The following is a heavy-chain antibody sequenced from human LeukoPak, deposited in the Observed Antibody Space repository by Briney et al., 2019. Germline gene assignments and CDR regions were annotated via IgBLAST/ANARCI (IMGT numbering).Heavy chain of an antibody. Sequence: GGSLRLSCAASGFTFSDYYMSWIRQAPGKGLEWVSYINIFGSTIYYADSVKGRFTISRDNAKNSLYLQMNSLRAEDTAVYYCARYSPSGFCIDYWGQGTLVTVSS. CDR1: GFTFSDYY. J-gene: IGHJ4*02. CDR2: INIFGSTI. D-gene: IGHD3-10*01. CDR3: ARYSPSGFCIDY. V-gene: IGHV3-11*04.